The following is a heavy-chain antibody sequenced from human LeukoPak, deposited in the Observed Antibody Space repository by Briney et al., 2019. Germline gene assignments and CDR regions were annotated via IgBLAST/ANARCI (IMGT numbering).Heavy chain of an antibody. D-gene: IGHD3-10*01. CDR3: ARDRYYYGSGSYYNWFDP. CDR2: INHSGST. Sequence: SETLSLTCAVYGGSFSGYYWSWIRQPPGKGLEWIGEINHSGSTNYNPSLKSRVTISVDTSKNQFSLKLSSVTAADTAVYYCARDRYYYGSGSYYNWFDPWGQGTLVTVSS. CDR1: GGSFSGYY. J-gene: IGHJ5*02. V-gene: IGHV4-34*01.